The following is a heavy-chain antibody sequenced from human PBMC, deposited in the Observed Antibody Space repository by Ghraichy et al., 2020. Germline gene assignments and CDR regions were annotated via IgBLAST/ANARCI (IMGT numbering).Heavy chain of an antibody. Sequence: GGSLRLSCAASGFTFSNYGIHWVRQAPGKGLEWVAFIRYDGSNKYYADSVKGRFTISRDNSKNMVYLQMNSLRAEDTAVYYCAKPVGRVYNWFDPWGQGTLVTVSP. V-gene: IGHV3-30*02. D-gene: IGHD2-15*01. CDR3: AKPVGRVYNWFDP. CDR1: GFTFSNYG. J-gene: IGHJ5*02. CDR2: IRYDGSNK.